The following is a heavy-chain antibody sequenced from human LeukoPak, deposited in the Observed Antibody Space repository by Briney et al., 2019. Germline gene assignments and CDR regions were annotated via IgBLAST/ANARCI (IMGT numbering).Heavy chain of an antibody. D-gene: IGHD3-16*02. CDR3: AARIMITFGGVIVDAFDI. CDR1: GFTFSTYS. J-gene: IGHJ3*02. Sequence: PGGSLRLSCVASGFTFSTYSMNWVRQAPGKGLEWVSSMSSSSYTYYADSVKGRFTISRDNAKNSLYLQMSSLRAGDTAVYYCAARIMITFGGVIVDAFDIWGQGTMVTVSS. V-gene: IGHV3-21*01. CDR2: MSSSSYT.